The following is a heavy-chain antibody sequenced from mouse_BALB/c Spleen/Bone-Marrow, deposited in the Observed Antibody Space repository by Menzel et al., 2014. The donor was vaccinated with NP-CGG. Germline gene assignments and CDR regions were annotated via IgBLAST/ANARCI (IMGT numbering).Heavy chain of an antibody. CDR3: ARGLSYYYGTSYYFDY. CDR1: GYTFTDYA. CDR2: ISSSYGDA. Sequence: QVQLKQSGAELVRPGVSVKISCKGSGYTFTDYAMHWVKQSHAKSLEWIGLISSSYGDATYNQKFKGKATMTVDKSSNTAYMELARLTSEDSAIYYCARGLSYYYGTSYYFDYWGQGTTLTGSS. D-gene: IGHD1-1*01. V-gene: IGHV1S137*01. J-gene: IGHJ2*01.